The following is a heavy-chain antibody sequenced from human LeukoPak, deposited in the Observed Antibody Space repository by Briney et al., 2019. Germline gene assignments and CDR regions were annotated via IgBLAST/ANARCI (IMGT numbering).Heavy chain of an antibody. CDR2: IYHSGST. CDR1: GYSISSGYY. CDR3: ARELSDISDY. Sequence: SETLSLTCTVSGYSISSGYYWGWIRQPPGKGLEWIGSIYHSGSTYYNPSLKSRVTISVDTSKNQFSLKLSSVTAADTAVYYCARELSDISDYWGQGTLVTVSS. D-gene: IGHD2-15*01. V-gene: IGHV4-38-2*02. J-gene: IGHJ4*02.